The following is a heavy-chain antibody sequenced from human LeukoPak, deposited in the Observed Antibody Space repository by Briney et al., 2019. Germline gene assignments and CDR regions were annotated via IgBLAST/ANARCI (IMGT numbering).Heavy chain of an antibody. J-gene: IGHJ4*02. D-gene: IGHD3-10*01. Sequence: ASVKVSCKPSGYTFTGYYMLWVRQAPGQGLEWMGWINPKSGGTKYVQKLQGRVTMTTDTSISTAYMELNSLTADDTAVYFCARVELPDYFDHWGQGTLVTVSP. V-gene: IGHV1-2*02. CDR2: INPKSGGT. CDR1: GYTFTGYY. CDR3: ARVELPDYFDH.